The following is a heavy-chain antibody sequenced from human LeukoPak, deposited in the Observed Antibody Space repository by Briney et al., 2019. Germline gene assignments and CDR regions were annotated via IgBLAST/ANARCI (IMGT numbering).Heavy chain of an antibody. Sequence: HPGGSLRLSCTASGFNFDDYNMSWFRQAPGKGLEWVAVISYDGSSKYYADSVRGRFTISRDNSKNTLYLQMNSLRAEDTAVYYCARARSSYGYGDAFDIWGQGTMVTVSS. CDR1: GFNFDDYN. J-gene: IGHJ3*02. CDR2: ISYDGSSK. CDR3: ARARSSYGYGDAFDI. V-gene: IGHV3-30*04. D-gene: IGHD5-18*01.